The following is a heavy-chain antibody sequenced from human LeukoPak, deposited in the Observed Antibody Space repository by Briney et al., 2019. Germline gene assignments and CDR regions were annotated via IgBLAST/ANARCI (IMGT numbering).Heavy chain of an antibody. Sequence: SETLSLTCTVYGGSFSGYYWSWIRQPPGKGLEWIGEINHSGSTNYNPSLKSRVTISVDTSKNQFSLKLSSVTAADTAVYYCARANNNDILTGYIDYWGQGTLVTVSS. CDR1: GGSFSGYY. CDR2: INHSGST. CDR3: ARANNNDILTGYIDY. J-gene: IGHJ4*02. D-gene: IGHD3-9*01. V-gene: IGHV4-34*01.